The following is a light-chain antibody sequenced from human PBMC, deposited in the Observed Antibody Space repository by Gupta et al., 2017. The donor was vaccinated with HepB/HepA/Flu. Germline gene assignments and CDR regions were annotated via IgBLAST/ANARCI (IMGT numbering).Light chain of an antibody. CDR1: QSISSY. CDR2: AAS. J-gene: IGKJ2*01. CDR3: QQSYSTPYT. Sequence: GDRVTITCRASQSISSYLNWYQQKPGKAPKLLIYAASSLQSGVPSRFSGSGSGTDFTLTISSLQREDFATYYCQQSYSTPYTFGQGTKLEIK. V-gene: IGKV1-39*01.